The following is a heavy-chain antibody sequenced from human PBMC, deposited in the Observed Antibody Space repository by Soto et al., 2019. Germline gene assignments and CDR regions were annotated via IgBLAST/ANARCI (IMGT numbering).Heavy chain of an antibody. Sequence: PGGSLRLSCAASGFTFSSYWMHWVRQAPGKGLVWVSRINSDGSSTSYADSVKGRFTISRDNAKNTLYLQMNSLRAEDTAVYYCARDQGYCSGGSCYVAGYWGQGTLVTVYS. V-gene: IGHV3-74*01. CDR3: ARDQGYCSGGSCYVAGY. J-gene: IGHJ4*02. CDR1: GFTFSSYW. D-gene: IGHD2-15*01. CDR2: INSDGSST.